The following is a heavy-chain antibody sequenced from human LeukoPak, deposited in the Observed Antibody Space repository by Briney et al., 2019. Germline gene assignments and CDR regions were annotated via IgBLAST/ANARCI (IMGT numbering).Heavy chain of an antibody. J-gene: IGHJ1*01. CDR3: ARDGVGYYDSSGYYYSQH. V-gene: IGHV1-2*02. CDR1: GYTFTGYY. Sequence: EASVKVSCKASGYTFTGYYMHWVRQAPGQGLEWMGWINPNSGGTNYAQKFQGRVTMTRDTSISTAYMELSRLRSDDTAVYYCARDGVGYYDSSGYYYSQHWGQGTLVTVSS. CDR2: INPNSGGT. D-gene: IGHD3-22*01.